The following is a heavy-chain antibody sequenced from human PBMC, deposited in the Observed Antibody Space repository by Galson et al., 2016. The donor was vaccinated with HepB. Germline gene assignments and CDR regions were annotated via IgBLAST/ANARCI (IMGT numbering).Heavy chain of an antibody. CDR1: GGTFSNYG. Sequence: SVKVSCKASGGTFSNYGFNWVRQAPGQGLEWMGGIIPIFGPANYAQKFQGRITIIADESTTTVYMELSSLRSEDTAVYYCATDILTGYHAFHIWGLGTMATVSS. CDR3: ATDILTGYHAFHI. J-gene: IGHJ3*02. V-gene: IGHV1-69*13. D-gene: IGHD3-9*01. CDR2: IIPIFGPA.